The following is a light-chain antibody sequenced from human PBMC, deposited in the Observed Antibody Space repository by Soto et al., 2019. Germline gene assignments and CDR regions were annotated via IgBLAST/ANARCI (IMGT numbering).Light chain of an antibody. Sequence: QSALTQPASVSGSPGQSITISCTGTSSDVGGYKYVSWYQQHPGKAPKLMIYDVSSRPSGVYNRFSASKSGNTAPLTISGLQAEDEAYYYCSSNTSTTTILFGGGTKLTVL. V-gene: IGLV2-14*01. CDR2: DVS. J-gene: IGLJ2*01. CDR3: SSNTSTTTIL. CDR1: SSDVGGYKY.